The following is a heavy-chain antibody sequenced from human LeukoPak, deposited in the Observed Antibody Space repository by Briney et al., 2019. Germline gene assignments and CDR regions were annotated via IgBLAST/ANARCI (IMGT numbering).Heavy chain of an antibody. V-gene: IGHV1-18*01. CDR2: ISPYNGNT. J-gene: IGHJ6*02. CDR3: AADRAPGFYSGYYGMDV. D-gene: IGHD3-22*01. CDR1: DYTFTNYG. Sequence: ASVKVSCKASDYTFTNYGISWVRQAPGQGLEWMGWISPYNGNTNYAQKLQGRVTMTTDTSTSTAYMELRSLRSDDTAVYYCAADRAPGFYSGYYGMDVWGQGTTVTVSS.